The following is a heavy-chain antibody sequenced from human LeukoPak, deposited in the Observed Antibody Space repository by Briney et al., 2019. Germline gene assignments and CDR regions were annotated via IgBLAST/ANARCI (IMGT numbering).Heavy chain of an antibody. J-gene: IGHJ4*02. CDR2: IYYRGST. V-gene: IGHV4-39*01. Sequence: PSETLSLTCSVSGGSISSSSYYWGWIRQPPGKGLEWIGSIYYRGSTYYNPSLKSRVTISVDTSKNQFSLKLSSVTAADTAVYYCARHSGASPHYFDYWGQGTLVTVSS. CDR3: ARHSGASPHYFDY. D-gene: IGHD1-26*01. CDR1: GGSISSSSYY.